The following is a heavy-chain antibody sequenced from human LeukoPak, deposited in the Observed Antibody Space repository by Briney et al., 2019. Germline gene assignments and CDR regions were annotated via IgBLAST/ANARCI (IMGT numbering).Heavy chain of an antibody. D-gene: IGHD2-15*01. CDR1: GGSFSGYY. Sequence: SETLSLTCAVYGGSFSGYYWSWIRQPPGKGLEWIGEINHSGSNNYNPSLKSRVTISVNTSKNQFFLKMSSVSAEDTAVYYCAREFCSGGSCYYYYGMDVWGQGTTVTVSS. V-gene: IGHV4-34*01. CDR2: INHSGSN. J-gene: IGHJ6*02. CDR3: AREFCSGGSCYYYYGMDV.